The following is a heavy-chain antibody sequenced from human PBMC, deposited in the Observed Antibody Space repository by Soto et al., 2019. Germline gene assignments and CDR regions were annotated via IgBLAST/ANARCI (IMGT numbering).Heavy chain of an antibody. CDR1: GFTFDDYA. D-gene: IGHD6-19*01. J-gene: IGHJ4*02. CDR3: AKDGYSSGWYYFDY. CDR2: ISWNSGSI. V-gene: IGHV3-9*01. Sequence: ALRLSCAASGFTFDDYAMHWVRQAPGKGLEWVSGISWNSGSIGYADSVKGRFTISRDNAKNFLYLQMNSLGAEDTALYYCAKDGYSSGWYYFDYWGQGTLVTVSS.